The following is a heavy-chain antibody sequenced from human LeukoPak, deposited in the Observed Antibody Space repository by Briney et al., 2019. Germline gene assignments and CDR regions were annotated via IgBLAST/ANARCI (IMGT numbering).Heavy chain of an antibody. CDR1: GYSISSGYY. D-gene: IGHD3-10*01. Sequence: PSVTLSLTCTVSGYSISSGYYWGWIRQPPGKGLEWIGSIYHSGSTYYNPSLKSRVTISVDTSKNQFSLKLSSVTAADTAVYYCARDYGLVVYYYGSGSYGFDYWGQGTLVTVSS. V-gene: IGHV4-38-2*02. CDR2: IYHSGST. J-gene: IGHJ4*02. CDR3: ARDYGLVVYYYGSGSYGFDY.